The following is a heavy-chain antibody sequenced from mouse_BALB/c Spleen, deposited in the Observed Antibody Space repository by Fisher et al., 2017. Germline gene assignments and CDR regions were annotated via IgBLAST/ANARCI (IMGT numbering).Heavy chain of an antibody. CDR3: ARGDDGYNDV. D-gene: IGHD2-3*01. Sequence: KFKGKATLTADKSSSTAYMQLSSLKSEDSAVYFCARGDDGYNDVWGAGTTVTVSS. V-gene: IGHV1-76*01. J-gene: IGHJ1*01.